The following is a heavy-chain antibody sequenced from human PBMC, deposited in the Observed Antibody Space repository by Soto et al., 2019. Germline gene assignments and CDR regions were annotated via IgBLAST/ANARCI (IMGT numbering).Heavy chain of an antibody. D-gene: IGHD1-1*01. J-gene: IGHJ6*02. CDR2: ISYEGSNT. Sequence: PGGSLRLSCVASGFTFGTYAIHWVRLDPGKGLQWVALISYEGSNTYYADSVKGRFTVSRDNSKNTLYLQMNSLRPEDTGVYYCARVTPGNNLYYFYGLDVWGQGTSVTVSS. CDR3: ARVTPGNNLYYFYGLDV. CDR1: GFTFGTYA. V-gene: IGHV3-30-3*01.